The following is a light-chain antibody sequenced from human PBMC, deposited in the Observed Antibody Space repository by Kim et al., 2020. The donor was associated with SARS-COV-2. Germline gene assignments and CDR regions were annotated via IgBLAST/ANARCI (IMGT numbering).Light chain of an antibody. J-gene: IGLJ3*02. V-gene: IGLV6-57*03. CDR1: SGSIASNY. CDR2: EDD. Sequence: GKTLTISCTRSSGSIASNYVQWFHQRPASAPTTVIFEDDHRPSGVPDRFSGSIDRSSNSASLTISGLETEDEADYYCQSYYNTEWVLGGGTKVTVL. CDR3: QSYYNTEWV.